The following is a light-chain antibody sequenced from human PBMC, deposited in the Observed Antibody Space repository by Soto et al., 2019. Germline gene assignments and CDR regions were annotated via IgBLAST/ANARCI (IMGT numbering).Light chain of an antibody. CDR1: SSNIGAGYD. CDR2: GNS. Sequence: QSVLTQPPSVSGAPGQRVTISCTGSSSNIGAGYDVHWYQQLPGTAPKLLIYGNSNRPSGVPDRFSGSKSGTSASLAITGRQAEDEPDYYCQSYDSSLTVFGGGTKLTVL. V-gene: IGLV1-40*01. CDR3: QSYDSSLTV. J-gene: IGLJ3*02.